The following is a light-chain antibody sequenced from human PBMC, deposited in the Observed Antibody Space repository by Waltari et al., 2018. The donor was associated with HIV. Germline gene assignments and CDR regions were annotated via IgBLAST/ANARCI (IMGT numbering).Light chain of an antibody. V-gene: IGLV2-14*01. CDR2: EVS. CDR1: SRDVGGYYY. Sequence: QSALTQPASVSGSPGQSITISCTGTSRDVGGYYYFSWYQQHPGNAPKLMIYEVSNRPSGVSNRFSGSKSGNTASLTISGLQAEDEADYYCSSYTSSSVVFGGGTKLTVL. J-gene: IGLJ2*01. CDR3: SSYTSSSVV.